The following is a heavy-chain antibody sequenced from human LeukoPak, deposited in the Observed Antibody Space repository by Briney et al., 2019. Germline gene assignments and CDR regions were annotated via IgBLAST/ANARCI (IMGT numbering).Heavy chain of an antibody. D-gene: IGHD6-13*01. CDR3: ACRDLTSTWSFP. V-gene: IGHV5-51*01. CDR2: IYPGDSRI. J-gene: IGHJ5*02. CDR1: GYSFTSYW. Sequence: GESLQISCQGFGYSFTSYWIGWVRQMPGKGMEWMGVIYPGDSRIRYNPSFQGQVTISVDKSISTAYLQWVSLRASDSAMYYCACRDLTSTWSFPWGQGTLVTVSS.